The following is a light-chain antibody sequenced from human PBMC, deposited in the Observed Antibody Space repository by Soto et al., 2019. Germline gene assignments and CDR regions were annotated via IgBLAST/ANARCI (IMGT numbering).Light chain of an antibody. J-gene: IGLJ1*01. CDR1: SSDIGSYDL. CDR2: EVT. CDR3: CSFADFTYV. Sequence: QSVRTQPAPVSVSPGQSITVSCTGTSSDIGSYDLVSWYQQHPGTAPKLIIYEVTKRPSGVSTRFSGSKSGNTASLTISGLQAVDEADYYCCSFADFTYVFGTGTKVTVL. V-gene: IGLV2-23*02.